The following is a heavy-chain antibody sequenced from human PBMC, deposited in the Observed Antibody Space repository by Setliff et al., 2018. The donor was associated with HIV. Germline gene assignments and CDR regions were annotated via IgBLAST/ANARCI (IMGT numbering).Heavy chain of an antibody. CDR3: ARGMDYDDTSGYYQYYFDY. V-gene: IGHV1-2*04. CDR2: INPKSDGT. CDR1: GYSFTDYY. Sequence: GALVKVSCKASGYSFTDYYIHWVRQAPGQGLEWMGWINPKSDGTNYAQKFQGWITMTRDTSISTAYMEVSRLRYDDTAVSYCARGMDYDDTSGYYQYYFDYWGQGTLVTVSS. J-gene: IGHJ4*02. D-gene: IGHD3-22*01.